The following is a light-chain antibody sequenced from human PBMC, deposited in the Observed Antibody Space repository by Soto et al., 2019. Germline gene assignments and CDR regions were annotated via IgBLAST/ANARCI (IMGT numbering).Light chain of an antibody. V-gene: IGKV3-11*01. Sequence: ETVLTQSPATLSLSPGERATLSCRASQSISSSLAWYQQTPGQAPRLLIYDASKRATGIPARFSGSGSGTDFTLTISSLEPEDFAVYFCQQRFTWPSFGPGTKMDIK. J-gene: IGKJ3*01. CDR2: DAS. CDR3: QQRFTWPS. CDR1: QSISSS.